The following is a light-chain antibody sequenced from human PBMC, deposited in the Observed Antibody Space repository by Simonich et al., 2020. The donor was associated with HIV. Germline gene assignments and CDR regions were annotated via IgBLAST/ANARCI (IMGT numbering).Light chain of an antibody. CDR1: SGINVGTYR. CDR3: MIWHSSAWV. V-gene: IGLV5-45*01. J-gene: IGLJ3*02. Sequence: QAVLTQPASLSASPGASASLTCTLRSGINVGTYRIYWYQQKPGCPPQYLLRYKSDSDKQQGSGVPSRFSGANNASANAGILLISGLQSEDEADYYCMIWHSSAWVFGGGTKLTVL. CDR2: YKSDSDK.